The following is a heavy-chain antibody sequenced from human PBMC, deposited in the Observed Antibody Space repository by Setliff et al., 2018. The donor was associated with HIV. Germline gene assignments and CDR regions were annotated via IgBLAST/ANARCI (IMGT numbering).Heavy chain of an antibody. J-gene: IGHJ4*03. CDR1: GYTFISYG. D-gene: IGHD2-8*01. CDR3: ARIVALNGYPSDY. CDR2: ISVKNGNT. V-gene: IGHV1-18*01. Sequence: ASVKVSCKASGYTFISYGVSWVRQAPGQGLEWMGWISVKNGNTNYAQKFQGRVTMTTDTSTSTAYMELRSLGSDDTAVYYCARIVALNGYPSDYWGQGTMVTVSS.